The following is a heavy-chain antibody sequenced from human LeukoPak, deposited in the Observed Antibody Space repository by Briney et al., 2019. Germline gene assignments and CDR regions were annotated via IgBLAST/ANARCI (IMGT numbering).Heavy chain of an antibody. CDR3: ARDLGRLLWFGEAYYYYGMDV. D-gene: IGHD3-10*01. CDR2: IWYDGSNK. J-gene: IGHJ6*04. Sequence: GRSLRLSCAASGFTFSSYGMHWVRQAPGKGLEWVAVIWYDGSNKYYADSVKGRFTISRDNSKNTLYLQMNSLRAEDTAVYYCARDLGRLLWFGEAYYYYGMDVWGKGTTVTVSS. CDR1: GFTFSSYG. V-gene: IGHV3-33*01.